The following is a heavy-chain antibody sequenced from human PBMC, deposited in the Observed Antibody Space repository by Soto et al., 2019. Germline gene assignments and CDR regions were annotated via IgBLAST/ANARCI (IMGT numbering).Heavy chain of an antibody. Sequence: PGGSLRLSCAASGFTFSSYAMSWVRQAPGKGLEWVSAISGSGGSTYYADSVKGRFTISRDNSKNTLYLQMNSLRAEDTAVYYCAKNTIFVEDYYYGMDVWGQGTTVTVSS. J-gene: IGHJ6*02. V-gene: IGHV3-23*01. CDR3: AKNTIFVEDYYYGMDV. CDR2: ISGSGGST. CDR1: GFTFSSYA. D-gene: IGHD3-3*01.